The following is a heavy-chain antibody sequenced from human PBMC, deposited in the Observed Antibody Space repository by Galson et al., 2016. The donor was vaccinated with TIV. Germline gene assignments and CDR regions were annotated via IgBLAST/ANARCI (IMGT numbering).Heavy chain of an antibody. J-gene: IGHJ6*02. Sequence: SVKVSCKASGYTITSYAMHWVRQAPGQRFEWMGWINAGTGGTKFSQKFQGRVTLTRDTSASTVYMGLSSLTSEDTAVYYCARDFGGSFSPFYGMDVWGQGTTVTVSS. CDR2: INAGTGGT. V-gene: IGHV1-3*01. D-gene: IGHD3-16*01. CDR3: ARDFGGSFSPFYGMDV. CDR1: GYTITSYA.